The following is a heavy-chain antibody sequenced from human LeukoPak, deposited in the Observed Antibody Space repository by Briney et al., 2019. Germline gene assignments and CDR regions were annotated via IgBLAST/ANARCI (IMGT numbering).Heavy chain of an antibody. CDR3: AKDSWDIVVVPAAIIDY. D-gene: IGHD2-2*02. J-gene: IGHJ4*02. CDR1: GFTFSSYA. V-gene: IGHV3-30*04. CDR2: ISYDGSNK. Sequence: PGGSLRLSCAASGFTFSSYAMHWVRQAPGKGLEWVAVISYDGSNKYYADSVKGRFTISRDNSKNTLYLQMNSLRAEDTAVYYCAKDSWDIVVVPAAIIDYWGLGTLVTVSS.